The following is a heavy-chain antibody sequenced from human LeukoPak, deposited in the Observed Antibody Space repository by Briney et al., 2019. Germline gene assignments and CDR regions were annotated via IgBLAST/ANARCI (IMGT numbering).Heavy chain of an antibody. D-gene: IGHD2-2*01. Sequence: SGGSLTLSCAASGFTFSSYSMNWVRQAPGKGLEWVSSISSSSSYIYYADSVKGRFTISRDNAKNSLYLQMNSLRAEDTAVYYCARDSHIVVVPAAVQGWFDPWGQGTLVTVSS. CDR1: GFTFSSYS. CDR2: ISSSSSYI. V-gene: IGHV3-21*01. CDR3: ARDSHIVVVPAAVQGWFDP. J-gene: IGHJ5*02.